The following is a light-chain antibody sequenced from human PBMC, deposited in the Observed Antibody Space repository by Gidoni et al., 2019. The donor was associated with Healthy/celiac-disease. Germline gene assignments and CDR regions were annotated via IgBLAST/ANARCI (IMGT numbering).Light chain of an antibody. CDR1: QVISNY. V-gene: IGKV1-27*01. CDR2: AAS. Sequence: DIQMTQSPSPLSASVGDRVTITCRASQVISNYLAWYQQKPGKVPKLLIYAASTLQSGVPSRFSGSGSGTDFPLTISILQPEDVATYYCQKYNSAPLTFGQGTKLEIK. CDR3: QKYNSAPLT. J-gene: IGKJ2*01.